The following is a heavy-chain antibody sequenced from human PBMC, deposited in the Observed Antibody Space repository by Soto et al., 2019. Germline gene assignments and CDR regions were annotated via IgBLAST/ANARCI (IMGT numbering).Heavy chain of an antibody. D-gene: IGHD6-19*01. CDR3: ARVRGSSGWYDYYYYGMDV. CDR2: INSDGSST. Sequence: PGGSLRLSCAASGFTFSSYWMHWVRQAPGKGLVWVSRINSDGSSTSYADSVKGRFTISRDNAKNTLYLQMNSLRAEDTAVYYCARVRGSSGWYDYYYYGMDVWGPGTLVTVSS. J-gene: IGHJ6*02. CDR1: GFTFSSYW. V-gene: IGHV3-74*01.